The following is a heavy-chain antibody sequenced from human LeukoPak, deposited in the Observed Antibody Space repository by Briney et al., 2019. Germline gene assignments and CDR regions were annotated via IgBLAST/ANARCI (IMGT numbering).Heavy chain of an antibody. V-gene: IGHV1-69*13. CDR1: GGPFSSYA. J-gene: IGHJ5*02. D-gene: IGHD4-11*01. CDR2: IIPIFGTA. CDR3: ARGRSYSNYGRWFDP. Sequence: SVKVSCKASGGPFSSYAISWVRPAPGQGLEWMGGIIPIFGTANYAQKFQGRVTITADESTSTAYMELSSLRSEDTAVYYCARGRSYSNYGRWFDPWGQGTLVTVSS.